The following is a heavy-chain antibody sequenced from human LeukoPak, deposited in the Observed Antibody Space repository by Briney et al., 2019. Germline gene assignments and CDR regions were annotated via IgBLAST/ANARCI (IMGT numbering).Heavy chain of an antibody. CDR1: GGSISSGDYY. V-gene: IGHV4-30-4*01. CDR3: AGSDGYNYNVY. D-gene: IGHD5-24*01. Sequence: SETLSLTCTVSGGSISSGDYYWSWSRQPPGKGLEWIGYIYYSGSTYYNPSLKSRVTISVDTSKNQFSLKLSSVTAADTAVYYCAGSDGYNYNVYWGQGTLVTVSS. J-gene: IGHJ4*02. CDR2: IYYSGST.